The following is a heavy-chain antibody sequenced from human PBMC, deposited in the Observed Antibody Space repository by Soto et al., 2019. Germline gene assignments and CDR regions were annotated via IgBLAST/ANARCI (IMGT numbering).Heavy chain of an antibody. V-gene: IGHV1-2*04. CDR1: GYTFTGYY. Sequence: ASVKVSCKASGYTFTGYYMHWVRQAPGQGLEWMGWINPNSGGTNYAQKFQGWVTMTRDTSISTAYMELSRLRSDDTAVYYCARAPRTVTTFSDGMDVWGQGTTVTVSS. D-gene: IGHD1-1*01. J-gene: IGHJ6*02. CDR2: INPNSGGT. CDR3: ARAPRTVTTFSDGMDV.